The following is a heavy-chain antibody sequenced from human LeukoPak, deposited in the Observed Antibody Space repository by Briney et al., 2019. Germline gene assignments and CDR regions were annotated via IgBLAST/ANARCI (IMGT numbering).Heavy chain of an antibody. CDR1: GGSISTYY. J-gene: IGHJ4*02. V-gene: IGHV4-59*08. CDR3: ARLDTAMAVDH. CDR2: IYYSGST. D-gene: IGHD5-18*01. Sequence: PSETLSLTCTVSGGSISTYYWSWIRQSPGKGLEWIGYIYYSGSTNYHPSLKSRVTISVDTSKNQFSLKLSSVTAADTAVYYCARLDTAMAVDHWGQGILVTVSS.